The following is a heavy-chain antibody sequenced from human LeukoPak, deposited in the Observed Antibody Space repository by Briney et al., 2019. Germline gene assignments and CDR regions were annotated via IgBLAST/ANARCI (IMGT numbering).Heavy chain of an antibody. CDR2: ISGSGGST. J-gene: IGHJ4*02. CDR1: GFTFSNYG. Sequence: PGGSLRLSCAASGFTFSNYGIHWVRQAPGKGLEWVSAISGSGGSTYYADSVKGRFTISRDNSKNTLYLQMNSLRAEDTAVYYCAKALSGLDFDYWGQGTLVTVSS. D-gene: IGHD5-12*01. V-gene: IGHV3-23*01. CDR3: AKALSGLDFDY.